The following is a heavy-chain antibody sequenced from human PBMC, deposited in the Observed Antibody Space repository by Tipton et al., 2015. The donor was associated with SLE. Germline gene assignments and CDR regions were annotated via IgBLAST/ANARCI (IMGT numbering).Heavy chain of an antibody. Sequence: TLSLTCAAYSGSFSDYWWSWIRQPPGKGLGWIGNIYYNGRTYYNPSLKSRVTMSEDTSRNQFSLRLNSVGAADTAVYYCARTPGYSGYDPYFDYWGQGTLVTVSA. CDR3: ARTPGYSGYDPYFDY. CDR2: IYYNGRT. CDR1: SGSFSDYW. V-gene: IGHV4-34*01. J-gene: IGHJ4*02. D-gene: IGHD5-12*01.